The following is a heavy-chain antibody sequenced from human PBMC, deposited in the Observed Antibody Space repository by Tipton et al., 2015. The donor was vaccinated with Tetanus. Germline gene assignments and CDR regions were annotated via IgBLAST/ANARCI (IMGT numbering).Heavy chain of an antibody. V-gene: IGHV1-69*04. Sequence: QSGPEVKKPGSSVKVSCKASGGTFSSYAISWVRQAPGQGLEWMGRIIPILGIANYAQKFQGRVTITADKSTSTAYMELSSLRSEDTAVYYCAKERGGCLWQQLPIWGQGTMVTVSS. CDR3: AKERGGCLWQQLPI. D-gene: IGHD6-13*01. CDR2: IIPILGIA. J-gene: IGHJ3*02. CDR1: GGTFSSYA.